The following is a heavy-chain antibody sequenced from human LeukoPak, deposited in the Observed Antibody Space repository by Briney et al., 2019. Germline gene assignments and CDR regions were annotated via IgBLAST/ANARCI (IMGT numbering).Heavy chain of an antibody. Sequence: GGSLRLSCAASGLTFSRYAMSWIRHARGKGLEWVSAVSGSSGHTYYADSVKGRFTISRDNSKKTLYLQMNSLRAEDTAVYYCAKVGFSEMEWLLYSDHWGQGTLVTVSS. CDR3: AKVGFSEMEWLLYSDH. J-gene: IGHJ4*02. V-gene: IGHV3-23*01. CDR2: VSGSSGHT. CDR1: GLTFSRYA. D-gene: IGHD3-3*01.